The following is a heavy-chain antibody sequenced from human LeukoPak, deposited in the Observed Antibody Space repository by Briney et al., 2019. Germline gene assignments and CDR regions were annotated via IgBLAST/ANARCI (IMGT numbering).Heavy chain of an antibody. CDR2: ISYDGSNK. V-gene: IGHV3-30-3*01. D-gene: IGHD4-17*01. CDR3: ARERSPGDFDI. Sequence: GGSLRLSCAASGFTFSSYAMHWVRQAPGKGLEWVAVISYDGSNKYYADSVKGRFTISRDNSKNTLYLQMNSLRAEDTAVYYCARERSPGDFDIWGQGTMVTVSS. CDR1: GFTFSSYA. J-gene: IGHJ3*02.